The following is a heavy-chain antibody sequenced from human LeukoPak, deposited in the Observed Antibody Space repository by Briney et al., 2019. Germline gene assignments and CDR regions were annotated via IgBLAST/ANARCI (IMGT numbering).Heavy chain of an antibody. V-gene: IGHV1-18*01. Sequence: GASVKVSCKASGYTFSNYGINWVRQAPGRGLEWMGWISTYNGNTQSAQKFQGRVTMTTDTSTSTAYMELRSLTSDDTAVYYCARIGWSSTTCYGNSVDPWGQGTMVTVSS. D-gene: IGHD2-2*01. J-gene: IGHJ5*02. CDR2: ISTYNGNT. CDR3: ARIGWSSTTCYGNSVDP. CDR1: GYTFSNYG.